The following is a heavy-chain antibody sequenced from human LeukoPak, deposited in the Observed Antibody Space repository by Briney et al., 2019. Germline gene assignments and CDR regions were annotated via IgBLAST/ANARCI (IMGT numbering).Heavy chain of an antibody. CDR1: GFTFTDYW. D-gene: IGHD1-7*01. CDR2: IKQDGSEK. CDR3: ARGWNYAFRFDY. J-gene: IGHJ4*02. Sequence: GGSLRLSCAASGFTFTDYWMTWVRQAPGKGVEWVAHIKQDGSEKYYGDSVKGRFTISRDNAKNLVYLQMNSLGAEDTAVYYCARGWNYAFRFDYWGQGTLVTVSS. V-gene: IGHV3-7*01.